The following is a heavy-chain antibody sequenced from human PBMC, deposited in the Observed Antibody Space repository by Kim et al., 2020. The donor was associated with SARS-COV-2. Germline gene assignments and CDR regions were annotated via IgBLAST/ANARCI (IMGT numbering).Heavy chain of an antibody. V-gene: IGHV3-43*02. CDR2: ISGDGGST. Sequence: GGSLRLSCAASGFTFDDYAMHWVRQAPGKGLEWVSLISGDGGSTYYADSVKGRFTISRDNSKNSLYLQMNSLRTEDTALYYCAKAHPAGYCSGGSCYGWGQGTLVTVSS. J-gene: IGHJ4*02. D-gene: IGHD2-15*01. CDR3: AKAHPAGYCSGGSCYG. CDR1: GFTFDDYA.